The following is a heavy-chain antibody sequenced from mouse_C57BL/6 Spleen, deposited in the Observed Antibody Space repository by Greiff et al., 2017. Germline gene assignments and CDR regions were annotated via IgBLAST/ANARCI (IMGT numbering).Heavy chain of an antibody. CDR1: GFTFTDYY. CDR2: IRNKANGYTT. CDR3: GRDWDGDAY. D-gene: IGHD4-1*01. J-gene: IGHJ3*01. V-gene: IGHV7-3*01. Sequence: EVKLMESGGGLVQPGGSLSLSCAASGFTFTDYYMSWVRQPPGKALEWLGFIRNKANGYTTEYSASVKGRFTISRDNSQSILYLQMNALRAEDSATYYCGRDWDGDAYWGQGTLVTVSA.